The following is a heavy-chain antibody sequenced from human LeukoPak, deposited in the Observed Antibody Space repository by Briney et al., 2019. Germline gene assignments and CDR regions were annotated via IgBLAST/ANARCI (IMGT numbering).Heavy chain of an antibody. D-gene: IGHD2-15*01. CDR2: ISGSGGYT. Sequence: GGSVRLSCAASGFTFSSYAMSWVRQAPGKGLEWVSAISGSGGYTYYADSVKGRFTISRDNSKNTLYLQVNSLRAEDTAVYYCAKGGSGGSSFDYWGQGTLVTVSS. V-gene: IGHV3-23*01. CDR1: GFTFSSYA. J-gene: IGHJ4*02. CDR3: AKGGSGGSSFDY.